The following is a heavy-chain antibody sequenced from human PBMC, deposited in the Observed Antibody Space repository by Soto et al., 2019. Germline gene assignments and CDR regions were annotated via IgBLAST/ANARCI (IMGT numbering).Heavy chain of an antibody. J-gene: IGHJ4*02. CDR1: GFTFTRYS. Sequence: EVQLVESGGGLVKPGGSLRLSCAASGFTFTRYSMNWVRQAPGKGLEWFSSISSTTNYIYYADSMEGRFTVSRDNAKNAVYLEMNSLSAEDTAVYYCARESEDLTSNFDYWGQGTLVTVSS. CDR2: ISSTTNYI. V-gene: IGHV3-21*01. CDR3: ARESEDLTSNFDY.